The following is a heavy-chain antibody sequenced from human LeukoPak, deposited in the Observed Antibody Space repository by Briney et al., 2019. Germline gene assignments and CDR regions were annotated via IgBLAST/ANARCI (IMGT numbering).Heavy chain of an antibody. Sequence: GGSLRLSCAASGFNFSSYWMHWARQAPGKGLVWVSRINSNGSSTSYADSMKGRFTISRDNAKNTLYLQMNSLRVEDTAVYYCARGGAAMAYYWGQGTLVTVSS. D-gene: IGHD5-18*01. CDR2: INSNGSST. CDR1: GFNFSSYW. V-gene: IGHV3-74*01. J-gene: IGHJ4*02. CDR3: ARGGAAMAYY.